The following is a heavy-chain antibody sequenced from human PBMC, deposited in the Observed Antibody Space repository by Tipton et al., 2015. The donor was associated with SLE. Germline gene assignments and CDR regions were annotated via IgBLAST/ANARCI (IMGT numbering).Heavy chain of an antibody. V-gene: IGHV4-34*12. D-gene: IGHD5-24*01. Sequence: TLSLTCAVYGGSFSAYYWNWVRQPPGKGLEWIGEIFHAGNTNYNPSLKSRVIMSVDTSKNHFSLKLSSVTAADTAVYYCATHLGPEWMATKRGYFDLWGRGTLVSVSS. CDR3: ATHLGPEWMATKRGYFDL. CDR1: GGSFSAYY. J-gene: IGHJ2*01. CDR2: IFHAGNT.